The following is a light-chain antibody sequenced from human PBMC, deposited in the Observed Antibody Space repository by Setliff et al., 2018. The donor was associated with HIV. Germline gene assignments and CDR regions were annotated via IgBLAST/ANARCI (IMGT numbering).Light chain of an antibody. CDR1: SSDVGAYMS. V-gene: IGLV2-23*02. Sequence: QSVLAQPASVSGSPGQSITIFCTGSSSDVGAYMSVSWYQQHPGEVPKLIIYDVTKRPSGVSNRFSGSKSGTTASLTISGLQAEDEADYYCCSFAGSDTWRVGGGTK. CDR2: DVT. CDR3: CSFAGSDTWR. J-gene: IGLJ2*01.